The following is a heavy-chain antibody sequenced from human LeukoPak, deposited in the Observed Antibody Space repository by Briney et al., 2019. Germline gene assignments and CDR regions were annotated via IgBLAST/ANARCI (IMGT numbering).Heavy chain of an antibody. CDR1: RFTFSSNY. Sequence: GGSLRLSCAASRFTFSSNYMSWVRQAPGKGLEGVSIIYSGTTTYYADSVMGRFTISRDNSKNTLYLQMNSLRAEDTAVYYCAKQIVGATRYFDYWGQGTLVTVSS. CDR3: AKQIVGATRYFDY. J-gene: IGHJ4*02. D-gene: IGHD1-26*01. V-gene: IGHV3-66*01. CDR2: IYSGTTT.